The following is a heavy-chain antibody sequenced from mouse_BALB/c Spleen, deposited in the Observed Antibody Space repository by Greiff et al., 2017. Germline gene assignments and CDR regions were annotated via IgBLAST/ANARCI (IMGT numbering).Heavy chain of an antibody. D-gene: IGHD1-2*01. CDR3: ARGGITAYYFDY. CDR1: GFTFSDYY. V-gene: IGHV5-4*02. Sequence: EVQLQESGGGLVKPGGSLKLSCAASGFTFSDYYMYLVRQTPEKRLEWVATISDGGSYTYYPDSVKGRFTISRDNAKNNLYLQMSSLKSEDTAMYYCARGGITAYYFDYWGQGTTLTVSS. J-gene: IGHJ2*01. CDR2: ISDGGSYT.